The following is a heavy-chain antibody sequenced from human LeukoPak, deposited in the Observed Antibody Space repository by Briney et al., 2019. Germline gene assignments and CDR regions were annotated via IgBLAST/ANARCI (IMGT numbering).Heavy chain of an antibody. D-gene: IGHD3-10*01. CDR3: AGDRESGSFIIVF. Sequence: GGSLRLSCAASGFTFSSYAMNWVRQAPGKGLEWLSFTSSSNGSIHYADSVKGRITISRDNAKNSLHLQMNSLRAAYTAGCYGAGDRESGSFIIVFWGRRTRVTVS. CDR2: TSSSNGSI. V-gene: IGHV3-48*01. CDR1: GFTFSSYA. J-gene: IGHJ4*02.